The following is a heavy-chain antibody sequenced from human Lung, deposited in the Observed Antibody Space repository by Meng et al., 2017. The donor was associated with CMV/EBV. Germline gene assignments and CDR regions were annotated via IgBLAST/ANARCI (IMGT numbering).Heavy chain of an antibody. D-gene: IGHD6-19*01. CDR1: GGSLSSSNW. Sequence: SGPRLVTPSGTLSLPCAVSGGSLSSSNWWSWVRQPPGKGLEWIGEIYHSGSTNYNPSLKSRVTISVDKSKNQFSLKLSSVTAADTAVYYCASFPPPGKQWLVTDYWGQGTLVTVSS. CDR3: ASFPPPGKQWLVTDY. V-gene: IGHV4-4*02. J-gene: IGHJ4*02. CDR2: IYHSGST.